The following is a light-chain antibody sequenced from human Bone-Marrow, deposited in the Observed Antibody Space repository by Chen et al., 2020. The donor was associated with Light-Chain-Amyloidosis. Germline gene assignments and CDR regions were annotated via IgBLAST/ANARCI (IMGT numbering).Light chain of an antibody. J-gene: IGLJ3*02. CDR1: NIGSTS. CDR2: DDS. CDR3: QVWDRSSDRPV. Sequence: SSVLTQPSSVSVARGQPATIPCGGNNIGSTSVHWYQQTPGQAPLLVVYDDSDRPSGIPERLSGSNSGNTATLTISRVEAGDEADYYCQVWDRSSDRPVFGGGTKLTVL. V-gene: IGLV3-21*02.